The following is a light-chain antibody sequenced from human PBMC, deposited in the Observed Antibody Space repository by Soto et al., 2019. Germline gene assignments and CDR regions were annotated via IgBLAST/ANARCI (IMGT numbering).Light chain of an antibody. Sequence: DIKMTQSPSSLSASVGDRVTITCQASQNINNYLNWYQQKPGRAPKILIYDASNLEAGVPSRFRGSGSGTDFTFTISRLQPEDIATYYCQQYENLPTFGQGTRLEIK. V-gene: IGKV1-33*01. J-gene: IGKJ5*01. CDR2: DAS. CDR1: QNINNY. CDR3: QQYENLPT.